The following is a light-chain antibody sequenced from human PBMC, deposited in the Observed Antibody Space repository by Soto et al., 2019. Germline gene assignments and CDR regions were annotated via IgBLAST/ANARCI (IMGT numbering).Light chain of an antibody. J-gene: IGLJ2*01. CDR3: SSYAGRNTLV. CDR2: EVS. CDR1: SSDVGGYNY. Sequence: QSALTQPPSASGSPGQSVTISCTGTSSDVGGYNYVSWYQQHPGKVPKLMIYEVSKQPSGVPDRFSGSKSGNTASLTVSGLQAEDEADYYCSSYAGRNTLVFGGGTQLTVL. V-gene: IGLV2-8*01.